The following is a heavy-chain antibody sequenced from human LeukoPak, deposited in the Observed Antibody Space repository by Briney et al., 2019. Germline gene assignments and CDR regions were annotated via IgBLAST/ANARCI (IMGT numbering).Heavy chain of an antibody. D-gene: IGHD6-13*01. J-gene: IGHJ5*02. CDR3: ARLGGQQLDWFDP. CDR2: ISYSGST. Sequence: QPSETLSLTCTVSGGSISSYFWSWFRQPPGKGLEWIGYISYSGSTNYNPSLKSRITISLDTSKNQFSLKLSSVTAADTAVYYCARLGGQQLDWFDPWGQGTLVTVSS. V-gene: IGHV4-59*08. CDR1: GGSISSYF.